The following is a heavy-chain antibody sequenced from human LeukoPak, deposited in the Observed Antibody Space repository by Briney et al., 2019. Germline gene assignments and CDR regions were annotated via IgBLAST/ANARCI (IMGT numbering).Heavy chain of an antibody. J-gene: IGHJ3*02. V-gene: IGHV3-53*05. CDR3: AKDGGNDAFDI. CDR1: GFTVSSNY. D-gene: IGHD3-16*01. CDR2: IYSGGST. Sequence: PGGSLRLSCAASGFTVSSNYMSRVRQAPGKGLEWVSVIYSGGSTYYADSVKGRFTISRDNSKNTLYLQMNSLRAEDTAVYYCAKDGGNDAFDIWGQGTMVTVSS.